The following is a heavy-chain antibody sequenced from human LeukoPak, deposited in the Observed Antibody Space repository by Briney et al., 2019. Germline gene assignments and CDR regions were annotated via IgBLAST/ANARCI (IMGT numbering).Heavy chain of an antibody. Sequence: GGSLRLSCVVSGFTFSDCEMAWVRQAPGMGLEWISYISNSGDTIRYADAVKGRFAISRDNAKNSVSLQMNSLRADDTGLYFCAGGPQYSGSYGDWGQGTLVTVSS. J-gene: IGHJ4*02. V-gene: IGHV3-48*03. CDR3: AGGPQYSGSYGD. CDR1: GFTFSDCE. D-gene: IGHD1-26*01. CDR2: ISNSGDTI.